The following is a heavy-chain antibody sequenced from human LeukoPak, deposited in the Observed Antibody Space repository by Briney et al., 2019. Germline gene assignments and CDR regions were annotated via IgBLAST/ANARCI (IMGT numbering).Heavy chain of an antibody. V-gene: IGHV3-30*02. CDR1: GFTFSSSG. J-gene: IGHJ3*01. CDR3: APLGYCSGDSCYSIPDAFDV. Sequence: GGSLRLSCAASGFTFSSSGMHWVRQAPGKGLEWVAFIRYDGSKKYYADSVKGRFTISRDNSKNTLYLQMHSLRDEDTAVYYCAPLGYCSGDSCYSIPDAFDVWGKGQWSPSLQ. D-gene: IGHD2-15*01. CDR2: IRYDGSKK.